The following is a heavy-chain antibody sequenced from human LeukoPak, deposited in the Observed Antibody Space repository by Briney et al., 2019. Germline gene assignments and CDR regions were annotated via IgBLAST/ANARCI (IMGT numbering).Heavy chain of an antibody. J-gene: IGHJ4*02. CDR1: GFTISSYA. CDR3: AIEFSGLRVFDY. Sequence: GGSLRLSCAASGFTISSYAMSWVRQAPGKGLEWVSAISGSGGSTYYADSVKGRFTISRDNSKNTLYLQINSLRAEDTAVYYCAIEFSGLRVFDYWGQGTLVTVSS. V-gene: IGHV3-23*01. CDR2: ISGSGGST. D-gene: IGHD3-10*01.